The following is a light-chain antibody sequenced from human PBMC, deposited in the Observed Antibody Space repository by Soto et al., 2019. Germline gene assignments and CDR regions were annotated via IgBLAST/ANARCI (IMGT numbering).Light chain of an antibody. CDR2: GAS. Sequence: ESVLAQSPGTLSLSPGEGATLSCRSSRIVISNYLAWYQKKPGQAPRLLIYGASNRATGVPARFSGSGSGTDFTLTIRGLESEDFAVYFCQKYDTSPYSFGQGTKLEIK. V-gene: IGKV3-20*01. CDR1: RIVISNY. J-gene: IGKJ2*03. CDR3: QKYDTSPYS.